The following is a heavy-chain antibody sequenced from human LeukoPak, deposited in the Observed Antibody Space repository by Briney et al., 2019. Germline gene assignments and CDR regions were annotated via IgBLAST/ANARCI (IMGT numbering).Heavy chain of an antibody. CDR2: ISGDGTIK. Sequence: PGGSLRLSCEPSGFPFSSYWMLWVRPAPGEGLVWVSRISGDGTIKTYADFVRGRFTISRDNTKNILYLQMNSLRVEDTAIYFCARSQFDYWGQGVLVTVSS. J-gene: IGHJ4*02. V-gene: IGHV3-74*03. CDR3: ARSQFDY. CDR1: GFPFSSYW.